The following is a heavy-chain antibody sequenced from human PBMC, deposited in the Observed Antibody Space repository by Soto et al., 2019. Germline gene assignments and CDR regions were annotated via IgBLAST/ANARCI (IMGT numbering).Heavy chain of an antibody. J-gene: IGHJ3*01. CDR1: GFTFSTYA. Sequence: EVQLLESGGGLVQPGGSLRLSCAASGFTFSTYAMSWVRQAPGKGLKWVSAICGSGDRTFYADSVKGRFTISRDNSKTTFYLQMTSLRAEDTAGNYWAKDLRQQLVGETFDVWGQGTMVTVSS. CDR2: ICGSGDRT. D-gene: IGHD6-13*01. V-gene: IGHV3-23*01. CDR3: AKDLRQQLVGETFDV.